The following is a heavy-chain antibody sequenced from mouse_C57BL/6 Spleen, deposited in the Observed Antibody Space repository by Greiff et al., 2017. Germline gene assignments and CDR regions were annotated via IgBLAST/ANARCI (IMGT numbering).Heavy chain of an antibody. CDR1: GFNIKDDY. CDR3: TTGATVVATKNY. Sequence: VQLQQSGAELVRPGASVKLSCTASGFNIKDDYMHWVKQRPEQGLEWIGWLDPENGDTEYASKFQGKATITADTSSNTAYLQLSSLTSEDTAVYYCTTGATVVATKNYWGQGTTLTVSS. V-gene: IGHV14-4*01. CDR2: LDPENGDT. D-gene: IGHD1-1*01. J-gene: IGHJ2*01.